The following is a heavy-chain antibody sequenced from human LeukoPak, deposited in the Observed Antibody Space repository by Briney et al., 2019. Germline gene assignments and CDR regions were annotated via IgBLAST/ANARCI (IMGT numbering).Heavy chain of an antibody. CDR3: ARQYYYGSGSSPSLYFDY. Sequence: SETLSLTCTVSGGSIGGNYWTWIRQPPGKGLEWIGSIYNSGSTNYNPSLKSRVTISVDTSKNQFSLKLSSVTAADTAVYYCARQYYYGSGSSPSLYFDYWGQGTLVTVSS. CDR1: GGSIGGNY. D-gene: IGHD3-10*01. CDR2: IYNSGST. J-gene: IGHJ4*02. V-gene: IGHV4-59*01.